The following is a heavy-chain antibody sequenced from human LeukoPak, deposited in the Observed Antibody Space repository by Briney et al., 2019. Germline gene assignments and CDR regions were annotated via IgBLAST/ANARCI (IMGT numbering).Heavy chain of an antibody. V-gene: IGHV4-38-2*01. CDR1: GYSISSGYY. D-gene: IGHD1-26*01. J-gene: IGHJ4*02. CDR3: ARRGATIDY. CDR2: IYHSGST. Sequence: PSETLSLTCAVSGYSISSGYYWGWIRQPPGKGLEWIGSIYHSGSTYYNPSLKSRVTISVDTSKNQLSLKLSSVTAADTAVYYCARRGATIDYWGQGTLVTVSS.